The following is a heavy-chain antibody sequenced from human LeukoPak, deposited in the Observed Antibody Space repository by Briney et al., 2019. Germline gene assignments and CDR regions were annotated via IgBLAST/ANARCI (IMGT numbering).Heavy chain of an antibody. CDR3: ARHLYSGYELDY. Sequence: SETLSLTCTVSGGSISSSSYYWGWIRQPPGKGLEWIGSIYYSGSTYYNPSLKSRVTISVDTSKNQFSLKLSSVTAADTAVYYCARHLYSGYELDYWGQGTLVTVSS. V-gene: IGHV4-39*01. J-gene: IGHJ4*02. CDR1: GGSISSSSYY. CDR2: IYYSGST. D-gene: IGHD5-12*01.